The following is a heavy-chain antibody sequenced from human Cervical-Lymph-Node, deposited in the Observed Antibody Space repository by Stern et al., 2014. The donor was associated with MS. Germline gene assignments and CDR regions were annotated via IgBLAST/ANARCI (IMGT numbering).Heavy chain of an antibody. CDR1: GYTFTDYY. D-gene: IGHD2-2*03. V-gene: IGHV1-2*06. Sequence: QVQLVESGAEVKKPGASVKVSCKASGYTFTDYYMHWVRQAPGQGLEWMGRINPDSGGTDYAQKFQGRVTMTRDTSISTAYMELSRLTTDDTAVYFCARVVDFGSSDPWGQGTLVTVSS. CDR2: INPDSGGT. CDR3: ARVVDFGSSDP. J-gene: IGHJ5*02.